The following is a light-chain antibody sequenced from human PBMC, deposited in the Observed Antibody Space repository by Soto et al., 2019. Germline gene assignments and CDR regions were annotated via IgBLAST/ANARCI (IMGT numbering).Light chain of an antibody. CDR2: LGS. Sequence: DIVMTQSALSLPVTPGEPSSISCRSSQSLLHSVGYNYLDWYLQKPGQSPQLLIYLGSNRASGVPERFSGSGSGTDFTLKISRVAAEDVGVYYCMQALQNPSTFGGGTKVDIK. J-gene: IGKJ4*01. V-gene: IGKV2-28*01. CDR3: MQALQNPST. CDR1: QSLLHSVGYNY.